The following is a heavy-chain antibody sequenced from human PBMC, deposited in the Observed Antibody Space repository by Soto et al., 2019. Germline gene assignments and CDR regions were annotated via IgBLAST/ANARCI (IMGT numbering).Heavy chain of an antibody. V-gene: IGHV4-4*02. Sequence: PSETLSLTCAVSGGSISSSNWWSWVRQPPGKGLEWIGEIYHSGSTNYNPSLKSRVTISVDKSKNQFSLKLSSVIAADTAVYYCARVVDNTVCRTPGDSWGPGTLVTAS. CDR1: GGSISSSNW. D-gene: IGHD2-15*01. CDR3: ARVVDNTVCRTPGDS. J-gene: IGHJ5*01. CDR2: IYHSGST.